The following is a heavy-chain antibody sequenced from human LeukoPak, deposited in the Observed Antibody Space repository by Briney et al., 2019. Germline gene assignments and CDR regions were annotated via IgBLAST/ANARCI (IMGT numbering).Heavy chain of an antibody. CDR3: ARGFVTTVTTVVY. Sequence: GGSLRLSCAASGFTFSFYSMNWVRQAPGKGLEWVANIKQDGSEKYYVDSVKGRFTISRDNAKNSLYLQMNSLRAEDTAVYCCARGFVTTVTTVVYWGQGTLVTVSS. J-gene: IGHJ4*02. V-gene: IGHV3-7*01. D-gene: IGHD4-17*01. CDR1: GFTFSFYS. CDR2: IKQDGSEK.